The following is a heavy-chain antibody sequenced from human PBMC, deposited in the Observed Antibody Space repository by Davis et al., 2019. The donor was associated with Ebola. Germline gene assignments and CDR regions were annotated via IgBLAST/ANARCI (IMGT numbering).Heavy chain of an antibody. Sequence: GGSLRLSCAASGFTFSSYWMHWVRQAPGNFLQLVSYISSSSSYTNYADSVKGRFTISRDNAKNSLYLQMNSLRAEDTAVYYCASFPHRWYYYGMDVWGQGTTVTVSS. CDR2: ISSSSSYT. J-gene: IGHJ6*02. CDR3: ASFPHRWYYYGMDV. CDR1: GFTFSSYW. D-gene: IGHD2-15*01. V-gene: IGHV3-21*05.